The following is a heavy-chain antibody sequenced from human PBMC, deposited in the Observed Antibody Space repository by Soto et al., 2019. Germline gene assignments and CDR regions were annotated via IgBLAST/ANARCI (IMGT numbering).Heavy chain of an antibody. Sequence: QVQLVQSGAEVKKPGSSVKVSCKASVGTFSSYTISWVRQAPGQGLEWMGRIIPILGIANYAQKFQGRVTITADKSTSTAYMELSSLRSEDTAVYYCARSGAYYDSSGYEDWGQGTLVTVSS. V-gene: IGHV1-69*02. CDR1: VGTFSSYT. D-gene: IGHD3-22*01. CDR3: ARSGAYYDSSGYED. CDR2: IIPILGIA. J-gene: IGHJ4*02.